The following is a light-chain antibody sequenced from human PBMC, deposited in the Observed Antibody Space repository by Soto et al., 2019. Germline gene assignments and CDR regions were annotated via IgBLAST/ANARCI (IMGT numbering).Light chain of an antibody. J-gene: IGKJ2*01. V-gene: IGKV3-11*01. CDR1: QSVRTY. CDR2: DAS. Sequence: EIVLTQSPATLSLSPGERATLSCRASQSVRTYLAWYQQKPGQAPRLLIYDASNRATGIPARFSGSGSGTDFTLTISSLEPEDFEVYYCQQRSIWPPYTFGQGTKLEIK. CDR3: QQRSIWPPYT.